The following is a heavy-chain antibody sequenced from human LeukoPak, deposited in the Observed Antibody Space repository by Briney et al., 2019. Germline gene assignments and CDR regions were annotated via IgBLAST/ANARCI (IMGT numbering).Heavy chain of an antibody. J-gene: IGHJ3*02. Sequence: PGGSLRLSCAASGFTFSSYAMSWVRQAPEKGLELVSAISGSGGSTYYADSVKGRFTISRDNSKNTLYLQMNSLRAEDTAVYYCAKAIGDYVALDIWGQGTMVTVSS. CDR1: GFTFSSYA. V-gene: IGHV3-23*01. D-gene: IGHD4-17*01. CDR2: ISGSGGST. CDR3: AKAIGDYVALDI.